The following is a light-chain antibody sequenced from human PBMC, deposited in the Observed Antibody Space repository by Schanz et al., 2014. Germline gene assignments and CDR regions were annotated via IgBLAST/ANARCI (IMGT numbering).Light chain of an antibody. CDR3: AAWDDSLNAVV. V-gene: IGLV2-8*01. Sequence: QSVLTQPPSASGSPGQSVTISCTGTSSDVGGTNYVSWYQQHPGKVPKLMIYDVSNRPSGVPDRFSGSKSGNTASLAISGLQSEDEADYYCAAWDDSLNAVVFGGGTKLTVL. J-gene: IGLJ2*01. CDR2: DVS. CDR1: SSDVGGTNY.